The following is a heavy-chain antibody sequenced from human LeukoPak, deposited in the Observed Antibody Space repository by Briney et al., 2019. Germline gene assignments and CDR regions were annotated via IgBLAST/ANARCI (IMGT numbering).Heavy chain of an antibody. D-gene: IGHD6-13*01. V-gene: IGHV4-31*03. J-gene: IGHJ5*02. CDR3: ARAPSRQNWFDP. CDR2: IYYSGST. Sequence: PSETLSLTCTVSGGSISSGGYYWSWIRQHPGEGLEWIGYIYYSGSTYYNPSLKSRVTISVDTSKNQFSLKLSSVTAADTAVYYCARAPSRQNWFDPWGQGTLVTVSS. CDR1: GGSISSGGYY.